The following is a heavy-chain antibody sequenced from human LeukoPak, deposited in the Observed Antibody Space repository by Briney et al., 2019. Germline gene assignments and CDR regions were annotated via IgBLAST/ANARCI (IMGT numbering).Heavy chain of an antibody. CDR3: ARAAYGGRFDP. J-gene: IGHJ5*02. CDR1: GFTFSSYS. CDR2: ISSSSSTI. V-gene: IGHV3-48*01. D-gene: IGHD4/OR15-4a*01. Sequence: PGGSLRLSCAASGFTFSSYSMNRVRQAPGKGLEWVSYISSSSSTIYYADSVKGRFTISRDNAKNSLYLQMNSLRAEDTAVYYCARAAYGGRFDPWGQGTLVTVSS.